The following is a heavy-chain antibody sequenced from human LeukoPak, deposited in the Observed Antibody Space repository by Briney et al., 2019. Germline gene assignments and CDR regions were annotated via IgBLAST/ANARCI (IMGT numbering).Heavy chain of an antibody. V-gene: IGHV4-39*01. Sequence: SQTLSLTCTVSGGSISSSSYYWGRIRQPPGKGLEWIGSIYYSGNTYYNPSLRGRVTISVDTSKNQFSLNLSSVTAADTAVYYCARFVTGDGAFDIWDQGTMVTVSS. CDR1: GGSISSSSYY. CDR3: ARFVTGDGAFDI. J-gene: IGHJ3*02. D-gene: IGHD7-27*01. CDR2: IYYSGNT.